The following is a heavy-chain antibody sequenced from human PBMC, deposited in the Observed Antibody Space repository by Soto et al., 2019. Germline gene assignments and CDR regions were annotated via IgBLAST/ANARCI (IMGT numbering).Heavy chain of an antibody. CDR1: GGSISIYY. Sequence: SETLSLTCTVSGGSISIYYWRWIRQPPGKGLEWIGYNYYSGSTNYNPSLKSRITITIDTSKNQFSLNLSSVTVAFTAVYYCARRYGASFDYWGQGTLVTVSS. D-gene: IGHD4-17*01. CDR2: NYYSGST. CDR3: ARRYGASFDY. J-gene: IGHJ4*02. V-gene: IGHV4-59*01.